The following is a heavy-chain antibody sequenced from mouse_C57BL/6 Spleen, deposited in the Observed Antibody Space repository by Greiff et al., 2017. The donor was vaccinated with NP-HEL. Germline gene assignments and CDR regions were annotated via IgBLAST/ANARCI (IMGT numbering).Heavy chain of an antibody. Sequence: VQLQQPGAELVRPGTSVKLSCKASGYTFTSYWMHWVKQRPGQGLEWIGVIDPSDSYTNYNQKFKGKATLTVDTSSSTAYMQLSSLTSEDSAVYYCAASNSAWFAYWGQGTLVTVSA. CDR2: IDPSDSYT. J-gene: IGHJ3*01. CDR3: AASNSAWFAY. CDR1: GYTFTSYW. D-gene: IGHD2-5*01. V-gene: IGHV1-59*01.